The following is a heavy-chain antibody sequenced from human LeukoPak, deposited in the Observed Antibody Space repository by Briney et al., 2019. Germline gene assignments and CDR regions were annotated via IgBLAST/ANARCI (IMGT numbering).Heavy chain of an antibody. Sequence: GGSLRLSCAASGFTFSDYYMSWIRQAPGKGLEWVSYISGSGSVIYQADSVQGRFTISRDNAKNSLYLQMNSLRAEDTAVYYCARGSVSAHDAFDIWGQGTMVTVSS. CDR3: ARGSVSAHDAFDI. V-gene: IGHV3-11*01. D-gene: IGHD3-16*02. CDR1: GFTFSDYY. J-gene: IGHJ3*02. CDR2: ISGSGSVI.